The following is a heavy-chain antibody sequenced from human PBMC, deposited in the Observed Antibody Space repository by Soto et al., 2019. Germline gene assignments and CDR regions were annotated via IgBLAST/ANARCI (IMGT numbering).Heavy chain of an antibody. CDR3: AKDQVFTQPLLSGFDY. CDR2: ISYDGSNK. Sequence: GGSLRLSCAASGFTFSSYGMHWVRQAPGKGLEWVAVISYDGSNKYYADSVKGRFTISRDNSKNTLYLQMNSLRAEDTAVYYCAKDQVFTQPLLSGFDYWGQGTLVTVS. D-gene: IGHD2-21*02. J-gene: IGHJ4*02. V-gene: IGHV3-30*18. CDR1: GFTFSSYG.